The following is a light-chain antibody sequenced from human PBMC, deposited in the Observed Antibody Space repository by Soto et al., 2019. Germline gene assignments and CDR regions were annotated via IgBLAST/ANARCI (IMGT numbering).Light chain of an antibody. CDR1: SSNIGAGYD. V-gene: IGLV1-40*01. CDR2: GNT. J-gene: IGLJ1*01. CDR3: AAWDDSRSGYV. Sequence: QSVLTQPPSVYGAPGQRVTSSCTGSSSNIGAGYDVHWYQQLPGTAPKLLIYGNTQRPSGVPDRFSGSKSGPSASLAISGLQSEDEADYYCAAWDDSRSGYVFGTGTKV.